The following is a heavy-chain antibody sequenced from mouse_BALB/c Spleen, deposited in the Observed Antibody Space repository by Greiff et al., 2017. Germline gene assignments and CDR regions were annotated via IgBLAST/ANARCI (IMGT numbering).Heavy chain of an antibody. CDR1: GFSLTSYG. CDR3: ARNLWIGARAMDY. J-gene: IGHJ4*01. Sequence: QVHVKQSGPGLVQPSQSLSITCTVSGFSLTSYGVHWVRQSPGKGLEWLGVIWSGGSTDYNAAFISRLSISKDNSKSQVFFKMNSLQANDTAIYYCARNLWIGARAMDYWGQGTSVTVSS. CDR2: IWSGGST. V-gene: IGHV2-2*02.